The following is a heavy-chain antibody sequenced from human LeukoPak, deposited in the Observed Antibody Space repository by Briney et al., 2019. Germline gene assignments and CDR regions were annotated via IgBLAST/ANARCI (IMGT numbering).Heavy chain of an antibody. Sequence: PSETLSLTCTVSGGSISSSSYYWGWIRQPPGKGLEWIGSIYYSGSTYYNPSLKSRVTISVDTSKNQFSLKLSSVTAADTAVYYCARSSDSSGYYEYYFDYWGQGTLVTVSS. D-gene: IGHD3-22*01. V-gene: IGHV4-39*01. CDR3: ARSSDSSGYYEYYFDY. CDR1: GGSISSSSYY. J-gene: IGHJ4*02. CDR2: IYYSGST.